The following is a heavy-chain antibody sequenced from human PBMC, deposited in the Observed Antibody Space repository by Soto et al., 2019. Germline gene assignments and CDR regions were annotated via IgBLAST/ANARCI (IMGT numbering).Heavy chain of an antibody. J-gene: IGHJ6*02. V-gene: IGHV1-69*13. CDR2: IIPIFGTA. Sequence: SVKVSCKASGGTFSSYAISWVRQAPGQGLEWMGGIIPIFGTANYAQKFQGRVTITADESTSTAYMELSSLRSEDTAAYYCASSSLVLAEVYYYYGMDVWGQGTTVTVSS. CDR1: GGTFSSYA. D-gene: IGHD6-6*01. CDR3: ASSSLVLAEVYYYYGMDV.